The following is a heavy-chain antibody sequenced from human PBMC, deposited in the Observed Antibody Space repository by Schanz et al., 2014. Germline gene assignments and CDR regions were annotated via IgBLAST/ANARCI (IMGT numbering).Heavy chain of an antibody. CDR2: ISGLGEAT. V-gene: IGHV3-23*01. CDR3: ASRGPLRVWFDS. CDR1: GFTFTDHA. D-gene: IGHD3-16*01. Sequence: EVQLLASGGGLVQPGGSLRLTCLTSGFTFTDHAMSWVRQAPGKGLEWVSTISGLGEATFYSDSVKGRFTVSRDNSKNTVYLQMNSLRDEDTAVYYCASRGPLRVWFDSWGQGILVTVSS. J-gene: IGHJ5*01.